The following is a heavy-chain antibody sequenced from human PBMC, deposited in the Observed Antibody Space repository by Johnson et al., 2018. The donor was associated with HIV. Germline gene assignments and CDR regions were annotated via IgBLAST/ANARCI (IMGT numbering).Heavy chain of an antibody. J-gene: IGHJ3*02. CDR3: ARDDYNFWSGRSGGAFDI. Sequence: EVQLVESGGGLVQPGGSLRLSCAASGFTVSSNYMSWVRQAPGKGLEWVSVIYSGDRTYSAVSVKGRFTISRDSSKNTLFLQMNSLRVEDMAVYYCARDDYNFWSGRSGGAFDIWGQGTMVTVSS. D-gene: IGHD3-3*01. CDR1: GFTVSSNY. CDR2: IYSGDRT. V-gene: IGHV3-66*01.